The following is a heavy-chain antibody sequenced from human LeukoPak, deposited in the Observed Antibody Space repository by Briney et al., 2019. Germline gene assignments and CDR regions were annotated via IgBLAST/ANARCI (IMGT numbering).Heavy chain of an antibody. CDR3: ANLGLAWSYDMGRFDY. V-gene: IGHV3-23*01. J-gene: IGHJ4*02. CDR1: GFTFSSYA. Sequence: PGGSLTLSCAASGFTFSSYAMRWVRQAPGKGLEWVSTISGSGDSTYYADSVKGLFTISRDNSKNTLYLQMSSLRAEDTAVYYCANLGLAWSYDMGRFDYWGQGTLVTVSS. D-gene: IGHD1-26*01. CDR2: ISGSGDST.